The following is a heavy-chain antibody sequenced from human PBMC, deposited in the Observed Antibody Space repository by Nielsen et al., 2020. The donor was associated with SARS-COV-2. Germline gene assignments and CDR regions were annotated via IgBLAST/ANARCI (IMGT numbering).Heavy chain of an antibody. CDR1: GCSFTSYW. V-gene: IGHV5-10-1*01. D-gene: IGHD3-22*01. J-gene: IGHJ3*02. CDR3: ARQEMDDSSTDAFDI. Sequence: GESLKISCKGSGCSFTSYWISWVRQMPGKGLEWVGRIDPSDSYTNYSPSFQGHVTISADKFISTAYLQWSSLEASDTAMYYCARQEMDDSSTDAFDIWCQGTMVTVSS. CDR2: IDPSDSYT.